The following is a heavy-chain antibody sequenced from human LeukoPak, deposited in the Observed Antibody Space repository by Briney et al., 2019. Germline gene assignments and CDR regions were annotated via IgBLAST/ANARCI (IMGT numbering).Heavy chain of an antibody. J-gene: IGHJ4*02. V-gene: IGHV3-30*18. CDR2: ISYDGSNK. CDR1: GFTFSSYG. CDR3: AKDHVYDSSGHYYMFGY. D-gene: IGHD3-22*01. Sequence: GGSLRLSCAASGFTFSSYGMHWVRQAPGKGLEWVAVISYDGSNKYYADSVKGRFTISRDNSKNTVYLQMNSLRAEDTAVYYCAKDHVYDSSGHYYMFGYWGQGTLVTVSS.